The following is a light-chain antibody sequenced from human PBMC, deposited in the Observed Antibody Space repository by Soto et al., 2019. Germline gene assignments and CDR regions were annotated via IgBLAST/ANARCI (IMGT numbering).Light chain of an antibody. V-gene: IGKV3-20*01. Sequence: EIVLTQSPGTLSLSPGERATLSFRSSQSVSSIYLAWYQQKPGQAPRLLIYGASSRATGIPDRFSGSGSGTDFTLTISRLEPEDFAVYYCQQYGSSRTFGQGTKVDIK. J-gene: IGKJ1*01. CDR2: GAS. CDR3: QQYGSSRT. CDR1: QSVSSIY.